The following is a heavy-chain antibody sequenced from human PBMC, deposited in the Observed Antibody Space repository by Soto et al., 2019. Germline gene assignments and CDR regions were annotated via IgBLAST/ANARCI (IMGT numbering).Heavy chain of an antibody. Sequence: SETLSLTCVVSGGSISSSNWWSWVRQPPEKGLEWIGEIYHSGSTNYNPSLRSRVTISVDKSKDQFSLKLSSVTAADTAVYYCARAQVGTYFAFDIWGQGTMVTVSS. D-gene: IGHD1-26*01. CDR1: GGSISSSNW. CDR2: IYHSGST. CDR3: ARAQVGTYFAFDI. J-gene: IGHJ3*02. V-gene: IGHV4-4*02.